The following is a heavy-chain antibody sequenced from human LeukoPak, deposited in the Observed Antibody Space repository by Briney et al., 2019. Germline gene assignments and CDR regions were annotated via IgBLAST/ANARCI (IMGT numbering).Heavy chain of an antibody. CDR3: AKYYYYDSSGFLDY. J-gene: IGHJ4*02. V-gene: IGHV3-9*01. D-gene: IGHD3-22*01. Sequence: GGSLRLSCAASAFTFSSYTMSWVRQAPGKGLEWVSGISWNSGSIGYADSVKGRFTISRDNAKNSLYLQMNSLRAEDTALYYCAKYYYYDSSGFLDYWGQGTLVTVSS. CDR1: AFTFSSYT. CDR2: ISWNSGSI.